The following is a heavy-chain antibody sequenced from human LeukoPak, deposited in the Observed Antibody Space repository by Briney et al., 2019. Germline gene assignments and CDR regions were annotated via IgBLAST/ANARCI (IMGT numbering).Heavy chain of an antibody. V-gene: IGHV3-7*01. CDR3: ARDGGDFDY. Sequence: GGSLRLSCVASGFTLSSYWMSWVRQAPGKGLEWVANIKQDGSEYSYVDSVKGRFTISRDSAKNSLYLQMNSLRAEDTAVYYCARDGGDFDYWGQGTLVTVSS. CDR2: IKQDGSEY. J-gene: IGHJ4*02. CDR1: GFTLSSYW. D-gene: IGHD3-3*01.